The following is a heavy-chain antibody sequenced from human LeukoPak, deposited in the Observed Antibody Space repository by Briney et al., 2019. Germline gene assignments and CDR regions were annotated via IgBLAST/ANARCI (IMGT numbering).Heavy chain of an antibody. D-gene: IGHD6-19*01. J-gene: IGHJ4*02. CDR1: GFTFTTYG. CDR3: AKEDSPGWYGVDY. V-gene: IGHV3-30*18. CDR2: IFYDGSLK. Sequence: SGRSLRLSCAASGFTFTTYGMHWVRQAPGKGLQWVAFIFYDGSLKYYGDSVKGRFSISRDNSKNTVSLQMNSLRAEDTAVYYCAKEDSPGWYGVDYWGQGTLVTVSS.